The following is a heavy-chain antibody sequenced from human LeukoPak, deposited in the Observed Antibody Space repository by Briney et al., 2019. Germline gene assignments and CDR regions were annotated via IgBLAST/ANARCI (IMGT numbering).Heavy chain of an antibody. CDR2: ISGSGGST. V-gene: IGHV3-23*01. J-gene: IGHJ4*02. CDR1: GFTFSSYA. CDR3: ANGWSPDY. Sequence: GGSLRLSCAASGFTFSSYAMSWVRQAPGKGLEWVSGISGSGGSTYYADSVKGRFTIFRDNSKNTLYLQMNSLRAEDTAVYHCANGWSPDYWGRGALVTVSS. D-gene: IGHD2-15*01.